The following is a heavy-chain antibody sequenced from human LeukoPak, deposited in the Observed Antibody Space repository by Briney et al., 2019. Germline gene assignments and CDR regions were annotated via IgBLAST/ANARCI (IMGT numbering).Heavy chain of an antibody. CDR1: GFTVSNNY. CDR2: IYSGDNT. CDR3: AGRRVLDASFDY. J-gene: IGHJ4*02. D-gene: IGHD3-16*01. Sequence: GGSLRLTCAASGFTVSNNYMSWVRQAPGQGLEWGSVIYSGDNTYYVESVKGRFTISRDNSKNTLFLQMNRLRAEDTAVYYCAGRRVLDASFDYWGQGTLVTVSS. V-gene: IGHV3-66*02.